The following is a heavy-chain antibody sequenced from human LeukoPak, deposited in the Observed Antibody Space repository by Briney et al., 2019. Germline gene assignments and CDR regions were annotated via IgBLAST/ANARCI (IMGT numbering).Heavy chain of an antibody. CDR3: AKKGSGWSHWFDP. CDR1: GFTFDDYG. V-gene: IGHV3-23*01. D-gene: IGHD6-13*01. CDR2: TSGSGDST. J-gene: IGHJ5*02. Sequence: PGGSLRLSCAASGFTFDDYGMSWVRQAPGKGLEWVSATSGSGDSTYYADSVKGRFTISRDNSKNTLFLQMNSLRVEDTAVYFCAKKGSGWSHWFDPWGQGTLVTVSS.